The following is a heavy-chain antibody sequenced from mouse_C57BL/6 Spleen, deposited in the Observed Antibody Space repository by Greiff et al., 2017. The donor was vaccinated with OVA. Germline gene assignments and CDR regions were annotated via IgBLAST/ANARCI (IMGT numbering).Heavy chain of an antibody. CDR3: ARRGIYYGSSHWYFDV. CDR1: GYSITSGYY. Sequence: VQLKESGPGLVKPSQSLSLTCSVTGYSITSGYYWNWIRQFPGNKLEWMGYISYDGSNNYNPSLKNRISITRDTSKNQFFLKLNSVTTEDTATYYCARRGIYYGSSHWYFDVWGTGTTVTVSS. V-gene: IGHV3-6*01. CDR2: ISYDGSN. D-gene: IGHD1-1*01. J-gene: IGHJ1*03.